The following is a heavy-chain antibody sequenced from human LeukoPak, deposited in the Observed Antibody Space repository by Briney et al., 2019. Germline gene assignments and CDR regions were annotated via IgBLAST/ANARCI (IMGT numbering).Heavy chain of an antibody. CDR2: IYPGGPET. CDR3: ARGGDNWFDP. J-gene: IGHJ5*02. CDR1: GYSFSTYM. V-gene: IGHV5-51*01. Sequence: GESLKISCKASGYSFSTYMIGWVRQMPGKGLEWMGIIYPGGPETRYTPSFQGQVTMSADKSISTAYLQWNSLKASDTAMYYCARGGDNWFDPGGQGTLVTVSS.